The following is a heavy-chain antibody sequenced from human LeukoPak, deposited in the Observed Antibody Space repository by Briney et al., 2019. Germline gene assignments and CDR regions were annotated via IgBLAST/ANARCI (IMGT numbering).Heavy chain of an antibody. CDR3: TTVLDSSSSRYQAMPY. Sequence: GGSLRLSCAASGFTFSNYWMNWVRQAPGKGLEWVANIKQDESERYYVDSVKGRFTISRDNAKNSLYLWMNNLRVEGTAMYYRTTVLDSSSSRYQAMPYWGQGALVTVSS. J-gene: IGHJ4*02. CDR1: GFTFSNYW. D-gene: IGHD6-6*01. V-gene: IGHV3-7*01. CDR2: IKQDESER.